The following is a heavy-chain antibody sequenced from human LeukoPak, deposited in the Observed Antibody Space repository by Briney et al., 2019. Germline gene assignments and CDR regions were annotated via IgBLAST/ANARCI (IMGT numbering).Heavy chain of an antibody. V-gene: IGHV3-15*01. J-gene: IGHJ6*02. CDR2: IKSKTDGGTT. CDR3: TTDMSSGIQLWYYYYGMDV. Sequence: PGGSLRLSCAASGFTFSNAWMSWVRQAPGKGLEWVGRIKSKTDGGTTDYAAPVKGRFTISRDDSKNTLYLQMNSLKTEDTAMYYCTTDMSSGIQLWYYYYGMDVWGQGTTVTVSS. CDR1: GFTFSNAW. D-gene: IGHD5-18*01.